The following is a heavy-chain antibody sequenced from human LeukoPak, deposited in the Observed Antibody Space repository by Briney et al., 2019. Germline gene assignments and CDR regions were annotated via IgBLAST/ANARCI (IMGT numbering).Heavy chain of an antibody. D-gene: IGHD3-10*01. CDR3: ARRPYYSAGFDY. J-gene: IGHJ4*02. CDR2: ISSSGSTI. V-gene: IGHV3-48*03. CDR1: GFTFSSYE. Sequence: PGGSLRLSCAASGFTFSSYEMNWVRQAPGKGLEWVSYISSSGSTIYYADSVKGRFTISRDNAKNSLYLQMNSLRAEDTAVYYCARRPYYSAGFDYWGQGTLVTVSS.